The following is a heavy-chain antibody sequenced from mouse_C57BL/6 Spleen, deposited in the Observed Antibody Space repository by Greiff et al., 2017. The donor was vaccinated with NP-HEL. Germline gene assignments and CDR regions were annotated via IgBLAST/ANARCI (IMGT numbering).Heavy chain of an antibody. CDR2: IDPSDSYT. V-gene: IGHV1-69*01. CDR1: GYTFTSYW. CDR3: ARGGMITTDFDV. Sequence: VQLQQPGAELVMPGASVKLSCKASGYTFTSYWMHWVKQRPGQGLEWIGEIDPSDSYTNYNQKFKGKSTLTVDKSSSTAYMQLSSLTSEDSAVYYCARGGMITTDFDVWGTGTTVTVSS. D-gene: IGHD2-4*01. J-gene: IGHJ1*03.